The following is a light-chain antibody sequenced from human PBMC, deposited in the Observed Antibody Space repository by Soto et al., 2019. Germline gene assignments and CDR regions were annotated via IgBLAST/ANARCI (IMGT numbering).Light chain of an antibody. V-gene: IGLV2-14*03. CDR3: YSYTSSSTVL. Sequence: QSALTQPASVSGSPGQSITISCTGISSDIGGYNYVSWYQQLPGKAPKLMIYDVSNRRSGVSNRFSGSKSGNTASLTISGLQAEDEADYYCYSYTSSSTVLFGRGTQLTVL. CDR1: SSDIGGYNY. CDR2: DVS. J-gene: IGLJ2*01.